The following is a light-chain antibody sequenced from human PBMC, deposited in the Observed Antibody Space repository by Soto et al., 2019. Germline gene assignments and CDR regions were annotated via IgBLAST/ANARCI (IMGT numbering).Light chain of an antibody. V-gene: IGKV1-9*01. J-gene: IGKJ5*01. CDR2: GAS. Sequence: IQLTQSPSSLSASVGDRVTITCRASPGISSYLAWYQQKPGKAPKLLIYGASTLEGGVPFRFSGSGSGTDFTLTISSLQPEDFATYYCQQLNTYPITFGQGTRLEIK. CDR1: PGISSY. CDR3: QQLNTYPIT.